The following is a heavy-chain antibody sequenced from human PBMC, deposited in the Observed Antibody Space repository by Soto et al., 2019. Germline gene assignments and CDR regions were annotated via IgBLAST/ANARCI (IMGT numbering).Heavy chain of an antibody. CDR3: ARDRSSWNDWGSYYYYYGMDV. CDR1: GYTFTSYA. Sequence: QVQLVQSGAEEKKPGASVKVSCKASGYTFTSYAMHWVRQAPGQRLEWMGWINAGNGNTKYSQKFQGRVTITRDTSASTAYMELSSLRSEDTAVYYCARDRSSWNDWGSYYYYYGMDVWGQGTTVTVSS. CDR2: INAGNGNT. D-gene: IGHD1-1*01. J-gene: IGHJ6*02. V-gene: IGHV1-3*05.